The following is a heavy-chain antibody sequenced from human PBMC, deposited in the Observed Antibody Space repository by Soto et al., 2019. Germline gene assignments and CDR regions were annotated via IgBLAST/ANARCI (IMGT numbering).Heavy chain of an antibody. CDR2: IYTSGST. J-gene: IGHJ4*02. CDR1: CGSISSYY. D-gene: IGHD2-21*02. Sequence: QVQLQESGPGLVKPSETLSLTCTVSCGSISSYYWSWIRQPAGKGLEWIGRIYTSGSTNYNPSLKSRVTMSVDTSKNQFSLKLSSVTAADTAVYYCARESLVVVTALYYFDYWGQGTLVTVSS. CDR3: ARESLVVVTALYYFDY. V-gene: IGHV4-4*07.